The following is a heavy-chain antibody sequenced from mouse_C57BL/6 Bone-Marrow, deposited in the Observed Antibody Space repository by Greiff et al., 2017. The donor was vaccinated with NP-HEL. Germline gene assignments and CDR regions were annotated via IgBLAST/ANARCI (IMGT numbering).Heavy chain of an antibody. Sequence: QVTLKECGPGILQPSQSLSLTCSFSGFSLSTFGMGVGWIRQPSGKGLEWLAHIWWDDDKYYNPALKSRPTIFTDTSKTQVFLKIANVDAADTATYYCARIALYDAWFAYWGQGTLVTVSA. CDR1: GFSLSTFGMG. CDR2: IWWDDDK. J-gene: IGHJ3*01. CDR3: ARIALYDAWFAY. D-gene: IGHD2-12*01. V-gene: IGHV8-8*01.